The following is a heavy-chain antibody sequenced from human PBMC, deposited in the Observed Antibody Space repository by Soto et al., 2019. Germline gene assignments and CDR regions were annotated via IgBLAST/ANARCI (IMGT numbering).Heavy chain of an antibody. D-gene: IGHD2-2*01. Sequence: ASVKVSCKASGGTFSSYTISWVRQAPGQGLEWMGRIIPILGIANYAQKFQGRVTITADKSTSTAYMELSSLRSEDTAVYYCGANVVVPAASFFNYMDVWDKGTTVTVSS. J-gene: IGHJ6*03. V-gene: IGHV1-69*02. CDR3: GANVVVPAASFFNYMDV. CDR1: GGTFSSYT. CDR2: IIPILGIA.